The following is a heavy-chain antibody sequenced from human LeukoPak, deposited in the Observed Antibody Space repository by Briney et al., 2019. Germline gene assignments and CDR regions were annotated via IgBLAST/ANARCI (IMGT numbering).Heavy chain of an antibody. CDR1: GDSISSYY. V-gene: IGHV4-59*01. J-gene: IGHJ4*02. D-gene: IGHD3-16*01. CDR2: IYYSGST. CDR3: ARDRQGGNWGDFDF. Sequence: SETLSLTCTVSGDSISSYYWSWIRQPPGKGLEWIGYIYYSGSTNYNPSLKSRVTISVDTSKNQFSLKLSSVTAADTAVYYCARDRQGGNWGDFDFWGQGTLVTVSS.